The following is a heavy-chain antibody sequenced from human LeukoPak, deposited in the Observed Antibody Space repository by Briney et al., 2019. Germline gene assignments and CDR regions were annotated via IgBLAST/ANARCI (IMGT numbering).Heavy chain of an antibody. CDR2: ISGSGGST. CDR3: AKDPDWNYVLDY. D-gene: IGHD1-7*01. Sequence: GGSLRLSCAASGFTFSSYAMSWVRQAPGKGLEGVSAISGSGGSTYYADSVKGRFTISRDNSKNTLYLQMNSLRAEDTAVYYCAKDPDWNYVLDYWGQGTLVTVSS. CDR1: GFTFSSYA. V-gene: IGHV3-23*01. J-gene: IGHJ4*02.